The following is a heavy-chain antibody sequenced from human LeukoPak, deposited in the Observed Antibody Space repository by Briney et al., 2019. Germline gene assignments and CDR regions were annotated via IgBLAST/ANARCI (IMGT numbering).Heavy chain of an antibody. D-gene: IGHD1-7*01. CDR1: GGSISSSSYY. J-gene: IGHJ5*02. CDR2: IYYSGST. CDR3: ARHPNYPSNWFDP. Sequence: SETLSLTCTVPGGSISSSSYYWGWIRQPPGKGLEWIGSIYYSGSTYYNPSLKSRVTISVDTSKNQFSLKLSSVTAADTAVYYCARHPNYPSNWFDPWGQGTLVTVSS. V-gene: IGHV4-39*01.